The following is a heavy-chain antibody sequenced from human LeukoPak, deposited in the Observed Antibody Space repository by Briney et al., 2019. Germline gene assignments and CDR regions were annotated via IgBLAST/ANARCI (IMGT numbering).Heavy chain of an antibody. Sequence: PGGSLRLSCTASGFTFSDYYMTWIRQAPGKGLEWVSYISSSGITIYYADSVKGRFTISRDNAKNTLFLQMNSLRAEDTAVYYCARDHRGSGSRYYYYYMDVWGKGTTVTISS. CDR2: ISSSGITI. D-gene: IGHD3-10*01. J-gene: IGHJ6*03. CDR3: ARDHRGSGSRYYYYYMDV. V-gene: IGHV3-11*04. CDR1: GFTFSDYY.